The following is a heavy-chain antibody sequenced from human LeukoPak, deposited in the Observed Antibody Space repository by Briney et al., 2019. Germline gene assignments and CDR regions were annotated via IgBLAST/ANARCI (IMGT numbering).Heavy chain of an antibody. CDR2: ISWNSGSI. CDR3: AREAVVRSGGMDV. Sequence: GRSLRLSCAASGFTFDDYAMHWVRQAPGKGLEWVSGISWNSGSIGYADSVKGRFTISRDNAKNSLYLQMNSLGAEDTAVYYCAREAVVRSGGMDVWGQGTTVTVSS. J-gene: IGHJ6*02. D-gene: IGHD3-22*01. CDR1: GFTFDDYA. V-gene: IGHV3-9*01.